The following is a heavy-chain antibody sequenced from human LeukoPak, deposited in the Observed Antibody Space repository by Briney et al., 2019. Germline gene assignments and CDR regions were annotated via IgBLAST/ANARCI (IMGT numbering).Heavy chain of an antibody. V-gene: IGHV4-38-2*01. Sequence: PSETVSLICAVSGYSISSGYCWGWIRRPPGKGLEWIGNFFYGETTYYNPSLKTRVAISVDASKNQFSLRLTSMTAADTAVYYCARARPYCPSSTCYLPAYYYYMDVWGKGTTVTVSS. CDR1: GYSISSGYC. D-gene: IGHD2-2*01. CDR3: ARARPYCPSSTCYLPAYYYYMDV. CDR2: FFYGETT. J-gene: IGHJ6*03.